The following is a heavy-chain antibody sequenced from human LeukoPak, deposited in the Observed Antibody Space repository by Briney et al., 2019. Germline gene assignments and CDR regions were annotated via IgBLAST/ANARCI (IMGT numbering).Heavy chain of an antibody. CDR2: ISGSGGST. V-gene: IGHV3-23*01. Sequence: PGGSLRLSCAVSGFTFSSYAMSWVRQAPGKVLEWVSDISGSGGSTYYADSVKGRFTISRDNSKNTLYLQMNSLRAEDTAVYYCVPRKEWSCYMDVWGKGTTVTVSS. J-gene: IGHJ6*03. CDR3: VPRKEWSCYMDV. CDR1: GFTFSSYA. D-gene: IGHD3-3*01.